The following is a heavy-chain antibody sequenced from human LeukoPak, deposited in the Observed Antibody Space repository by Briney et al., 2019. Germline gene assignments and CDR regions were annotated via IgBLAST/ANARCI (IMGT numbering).Heavy chain of an antibody. Sequence: PSETLSLTCTVSGYSISSGYYWGWIRQPPGKGLEWIGSIYHSGSTYYNPSLKSRVTISVDTSKNQFSLKLSSVTAADTAVYYCARSPYYYDSSGHKIPYYFDYWGQGTLVTVSS. J-gene: IGHJ4*02. CDR3: ARSPYYYDSSGHKIPYYFDY. V-gene: IGHV4-38-2*02. CDR2: IYHSGST. D-gene: IGHD3-22*01. CDR1: GYSISSGYY.